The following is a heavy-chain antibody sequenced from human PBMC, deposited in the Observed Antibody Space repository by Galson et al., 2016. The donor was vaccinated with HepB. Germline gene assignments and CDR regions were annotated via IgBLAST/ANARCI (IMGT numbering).Heavy chain of an antibody. Sequence: QSGAEVKKSGESLKISCKGSGYSFTNYWIAWVRQMPGKGLEWMGISYAGYSETRYRPSFQGQVTISVDSSISTAYLQWSSLKASDTAMYYCARQSSIMGDSDYWGQGTLVTVSS. V-gene: IGHV5-51*01. J-gene: IGHJ4*02. CDR2: SYAGYSET. CDR3: ARQSSIMGDSDY. D-gene: IGHD3-16*01. CDR1: GYSFTNYW.